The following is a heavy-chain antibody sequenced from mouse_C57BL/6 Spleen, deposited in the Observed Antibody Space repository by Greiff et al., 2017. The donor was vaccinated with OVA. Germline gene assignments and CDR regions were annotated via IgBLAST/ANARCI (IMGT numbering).Heavy chain of an antibody. J-gene: IGHJ1*03. Sequence: VQLQQPGAELVRPGSSVKLSCKASGYTFTSYWMHWVKQRPIQGLEWIGNIDPSDSETHYNQKFKDKATLTVDKSSSTAYMQLSSLTSEDSAVYYCARGGSGTREYWYFDVWGTGTTVTVSS. CDR1: GYTFTSYW. CDR3: ARGGSGTREYWYFDV. CDR2: IDPSDSET. D-gene: IGHD3-1*01. V-gene: IGHV1-52*01.